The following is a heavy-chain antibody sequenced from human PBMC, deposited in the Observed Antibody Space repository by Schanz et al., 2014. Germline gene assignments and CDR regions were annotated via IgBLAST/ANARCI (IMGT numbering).Heavy chain of an antibody. CDR2: INRDGTTT. Sequence: EVQLVESGGGLVQPGGSLRLSCAASGFTFSTYWMHWVRQAPGKGLVWVSHINRDGTTTTYADSVKGRFTISRDNAENTLYLQMNSLRVEDTAVYYCAMGGYQLHHWGQGTLVTVSS. J-gene: IGHJ4*02. CDR1: GFTFSTYW. D-gene: IGHD1-7*01. CDR3: AMGGYQLHH. V-gene: IGHV3-74*01.